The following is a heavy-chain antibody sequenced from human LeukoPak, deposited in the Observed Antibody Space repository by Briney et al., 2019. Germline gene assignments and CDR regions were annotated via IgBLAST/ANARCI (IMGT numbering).Heavy chain of an antibody. CDR2: ISPSGANT. D-gene: IGHD1-26*01. J-gene: IGHJ4*02. CDR3: ARNGEGGSYPSTY. CDR1: GYTFTRYY. V-gene: IGHV1-46*01. Sequence: ASVKVSCKASGYTFTRYYMHWVRQAPGQGLEWMGIISPSGANTAYAQKFQGRVTMTSDTSTSTVYMELSSLRSEDMAVYYCARNGEGGSYPSTYWGQGTLVIVSS.